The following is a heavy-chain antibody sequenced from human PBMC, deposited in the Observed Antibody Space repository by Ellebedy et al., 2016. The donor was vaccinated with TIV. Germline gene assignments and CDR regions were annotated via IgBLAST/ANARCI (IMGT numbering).Heavy chain of an antibody. CDR2: MNPKSGDT. Sequence: AASVKVSCKASGYTFTNFDINWVRQASAQGVDWMGWMNPKSGDTVYSQKFQGRVTMTTNTPMTTAYMDLTELTSEDTAVYYCTRGGPKGEDNWGQGTKVIVSS. J-gene: IGHJ4*02. CDR1: GYTFTNFD. V-gene: IGHV1-8*01. CDR3: TRGGPKGEDN.